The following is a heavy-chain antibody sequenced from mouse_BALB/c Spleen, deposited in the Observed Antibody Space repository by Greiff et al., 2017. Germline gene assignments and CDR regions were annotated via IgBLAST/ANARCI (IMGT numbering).Heavy chain of an antibody. J-gene: IGHJ4*01. CDR1: GYAFSSYW. CDR2: IYPGDGDT. V-gene: IGHV1-80*01. D-gene: IGHD2-4*01. CDR3: ARYDYDDYYYAMDY. Sequence: QVQLQQSGAELVRPGSSVKISCKASGYAFSSYWMNWVKQRPGQGLEWIGQIYPGDGDTNYNGKFKGKATLTADKSSSTAYMQLSSLTSEDSAVYFCARYDYDDYYYAMDYWGQGTSVTVSS.